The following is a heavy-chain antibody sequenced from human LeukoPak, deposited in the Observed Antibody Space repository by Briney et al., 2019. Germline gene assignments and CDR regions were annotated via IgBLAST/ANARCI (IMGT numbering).Heavy chain of an antibody. J-gene: IGHJ3*02. CDR1: GFTFDDYA. CDR3: ANPPKGI. V-gene: IGHV3-9*01. Sequence: GGSLRLSCAASGFTFDDYAMHWVRQAPGKGLEWVSGISWNSGSIGYADSVKGRFTISRDNSKNTLYLQMNSLRAEDTAVYYCANPPKGIWGQGTMVTVSS. CDR2: ISWNSGSI.